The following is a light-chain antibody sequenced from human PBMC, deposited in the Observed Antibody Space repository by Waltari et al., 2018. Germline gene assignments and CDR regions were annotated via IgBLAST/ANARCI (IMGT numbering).Light chain of an antibody. Sequence: DIVMTQSPDPLAVSLGERATINCKSSQSVLYSSNNKNYLAWYQPKPGQPPKLRIYWASTRESGVPDRFSGSGSGTDFTLTISRLQAEDVAVYYCQQYYSTPWTFGQGTKVEIK. V-gene: IGKV4-1*01. CDR2: WAS. CDR3: QQYYSTPWT. CDR1: QSVLYSSNNKNY. J-gene: IGKJ1*01.